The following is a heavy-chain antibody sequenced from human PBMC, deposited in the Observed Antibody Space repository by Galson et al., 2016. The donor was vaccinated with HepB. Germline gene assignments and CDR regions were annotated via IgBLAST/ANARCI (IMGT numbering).Heavy chain of an antibody. J-gene: IGHJ6*01. CDR2: IQPGDSRT. V-gene: IGHV5-51*01. D-gene: IGHD6-13*01. CDR1: GFSFTTYW. CDR3: ARRAAAVGTRYGLDV. Sequence: QSGADVKKPGESLQISCQGSGFSFTTYWIAWVRQMPDKGLQWLGSIQPGDSRTQYSPSFQGQVTFSVDKSINTAYLHWSSLKASDTAMYYCARRAAAVGTRYGLDVWGQGTTVTVSS.